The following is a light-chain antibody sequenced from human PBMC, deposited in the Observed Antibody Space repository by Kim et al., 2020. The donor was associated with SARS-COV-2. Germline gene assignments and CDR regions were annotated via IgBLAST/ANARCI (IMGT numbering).Light chain of an antibody. CDR3: QKYNGAPWT. Sequence: AAVGDRVTITCRASQGISSNVAWYQQKPGDVPKLLIYDASSLLSGVPSRFSGSGSGTDFTITISSLQPEDVATYYCQKYNGAPWTFGQGTKVDIK. CDR2: DAS. CDR1: QGISSN. V-gene: IGKV1-27*01. J-gene: IGKJ1*01.